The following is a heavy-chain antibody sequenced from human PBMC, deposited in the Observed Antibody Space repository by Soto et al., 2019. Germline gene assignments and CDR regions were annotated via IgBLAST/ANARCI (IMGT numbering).Heavy chain of an antibody. Sequence: ASVKVSCKASGYTFTSYAMHWVRQAPGQRLEWMGWINAGNGNTKYSQKFQGRVTITRDTSASTAYMELSSLRSEDTAVYYCARGRYCSSTSCAFYNWFDPWGQGTLVTAPQ. CDR2: INAGNGNT. J-gene: IGHJ5*02. V-gene: IGHV1-3*01. CDR3: ARGRYCSSTSCAFYNWFDP. D-gene: IGHD2-2*01. CDR1: GYTFTSYA.